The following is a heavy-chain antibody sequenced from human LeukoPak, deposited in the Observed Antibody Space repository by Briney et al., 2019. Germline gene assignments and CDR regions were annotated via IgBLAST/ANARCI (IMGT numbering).Heavy chain of an antibody. V-gene: IGHV1-69*04. Sequence: SVKVSCKASGGTFSSYAISWVRQAPGQGLEWMGRIIPIFGIANYAQKFQGRVTITADKSTSTAYMELSSLGSEDTAVYYCAIHYYDSSEPQVGFDIWGQGTMVTVSS. CDR1: GGTFSSYA. CDR2: IIPIFGIA. CDR3: AIHYYDSSEPQVGFDI. D-gene: IGHD3-22*01. J-gene: IGHJ3*02.